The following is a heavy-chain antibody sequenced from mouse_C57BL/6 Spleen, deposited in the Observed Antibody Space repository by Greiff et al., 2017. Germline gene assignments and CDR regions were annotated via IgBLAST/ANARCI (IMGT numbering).Heavy chain of an antibody. CDR3: ARMTTVVAPDFAY. J-gene: IGHJ3*01. D-gene: IGHD1-1*01. CDR2: ISSGSSTI. V-gene: IGHV5-17*01. Sequence: EVKLVESGGGLVKPGGSLKLSCAASGFTFSDYGMHWVRQAPEKGLEWVAYISSGSSTIYYADTVKGRFTISRDTAKNTLFLQMTSLRSEDTAMYYCARMTTVVAPDFAYWGQGTLVTVSA. CDR1: GFTFSDYG.